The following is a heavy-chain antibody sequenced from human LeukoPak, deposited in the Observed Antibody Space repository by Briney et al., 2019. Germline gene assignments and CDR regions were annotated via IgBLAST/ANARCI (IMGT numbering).Heavy chain of an antibody. V-gene: IGHV3-21*04. CDR3: AKLSSGLGGRNDDMDETPFDY. CDR1: GFTVSSNY. Sequence: GGSLRLSCAASGFTVSSNYMNWVRQAPGKGLEWVSSISSSSSYIYYADSVKGRFTISRDNAKNSLYLQMNSLRAEDTALYYCAKLSSGLGGRNDDMDETPFDYWGQGTLVTVSS. D-gene: IGHD1-1*01. CDR2: ISSSSSYI. J-gene: IGHJ4*02.